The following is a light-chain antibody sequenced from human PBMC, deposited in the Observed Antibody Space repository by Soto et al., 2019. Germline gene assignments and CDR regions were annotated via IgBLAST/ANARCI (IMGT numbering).Light chain of an antibody. CDR1: QSVRSY. V-gene: IGKV3-15*01. J-gene: IGKJ1*01. Sequence: EVVMTQSPATLSVSPGERATLSCGASQSVRSYLAWYQQKPVQAPRLLIHGASTRAPGIPARFSGSGSGTDFTLTISSLQSEDFAVYYCHQYDHWPQTFGQGTKVDIK. CDR2: GAS. CDR3: HQYDHWPQT.